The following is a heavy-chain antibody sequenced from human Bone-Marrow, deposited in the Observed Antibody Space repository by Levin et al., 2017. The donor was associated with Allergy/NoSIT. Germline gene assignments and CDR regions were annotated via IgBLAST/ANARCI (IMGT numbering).Heavy chain of an antibody. J-gene: IGHJ6*02. D-gene: IGHD5-12*01. CDR3: AKDRLVATFYYYYGMDV. CDR1: GFTFSSYG. Sequence: GGSLRLSCAASGFTFSSYGMHWVRQAPGKGLEWVAVISYDGSNKYYADSVKGRFTISRDNSKNTLYLQMNSLRAEDTAVYYCAKDRLVATFYYYYGMDVWGQGTTVTVSS. CDR2: ISYDGSNK. V-gene: IGHV3-30*18.